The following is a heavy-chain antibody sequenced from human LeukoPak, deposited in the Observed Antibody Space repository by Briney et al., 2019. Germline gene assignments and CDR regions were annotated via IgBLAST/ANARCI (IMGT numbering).Heavy chain of an antibody. CDR2: IKRDGSES. CDR3: VRISTSVAGADY. J-gene: IGHJ4*02. D-gene: IGHD6-19*01. Sequence: GGSLRLSCGASGFTFSTSWMSWVRQAPGKGLEWVANIKRDGSESYYVDSVKGRFTISRENTKNLLFLQMDSLRAEDTAVYFCVRISTSVAGADYWGQGTLVTVSS. CDR1: GFTFSTSW. V-gene: IGHV3-7*01.